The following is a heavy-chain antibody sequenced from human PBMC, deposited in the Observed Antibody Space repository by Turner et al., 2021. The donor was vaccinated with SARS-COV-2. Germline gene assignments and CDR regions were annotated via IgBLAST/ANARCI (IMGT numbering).Heavy chain of an antibody. D-gene: IGHD6-13*01. V-gene: IGHV1-24*01. CDR2: FDLEVGET. CDR1: GYTLSELS. Sequence: QDQLVQSGAGENKPGASVKVPCKVSGYTLSELSMHWVRQSPGKGLEWMGGFDLEVGETIYAQKFQGRVTMTEDTSTDTAYMELRSLRSEDTAVYYCAIGRVTYSRPRYHFYMDVWGTGTTVTVSS. CDR3: AIGRVTYSRPRYHFYMDV. J-gene: IGHJ6*03.